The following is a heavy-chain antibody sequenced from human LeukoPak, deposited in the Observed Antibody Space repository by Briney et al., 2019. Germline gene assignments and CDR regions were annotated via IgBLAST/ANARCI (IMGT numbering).Heavy chain of an antibody. CDR3: AKRAGYYGSGSYWRGFYCYYYMDV. CDR1: GFTFSSYG. Sequence: GGSLRLSCAASGFTFSSYGMSWVRQAPGKGLEWVSAISGSGGSTYYADSVKGRFTISRDNSKDTLYLQMNSLRAEDTAVYYCAKRAGYYGSGSYWRGFYCYYYMDVWGKGTTVTISS. CDR2: ISGSGGST. V-gene: IGHV3-23*01. D-gene: IGHD3-10*01. J-gene: IGHJ6*03.